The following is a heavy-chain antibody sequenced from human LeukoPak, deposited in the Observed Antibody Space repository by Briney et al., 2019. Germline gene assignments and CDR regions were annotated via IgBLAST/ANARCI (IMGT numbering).Heavy chain of an antibody. Sequence: PGGSLRLSCAASGFTFSSYWMSWVRQAPGKGLEWVANIKQDGSEKYYVDSVKGRFTISRDNAKNSLYLQMNSLRAEDTAVYYCARGTYCYDSSANYWGQGTLVTVSS. V-gene: IGHV3-7*01. CDR1: GFTFSSYW. CDR2: IKQDGSEK. J-gene: IGHJ4*02. CDR3: ARGTYCYDSSANY. D-gene: IGHD3-22*01.